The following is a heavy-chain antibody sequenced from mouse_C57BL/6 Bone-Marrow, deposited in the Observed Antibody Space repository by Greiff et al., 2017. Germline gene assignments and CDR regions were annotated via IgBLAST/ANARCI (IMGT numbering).Heavy chain of an antibody. Sequence: EVQLQQSGTVLARPGASVKMSCKTSGYTFTSYWMHWVKQRPGQGLEWIGAIYPGNSDTSYNQKFKGKAKLTAVTSASTAYMALSSLTNEDSAVYYCTRYNYSNWNYAMEYWGEGTSVTVSS. CDR2: IYPGNSDT. J-gene: IGHJ4*01. V-gene: IGHV1-5*01. CDR1: GYTFTSYW. CDR3: TRYNYSNWNYAMEY. D-gene: IGHD2-5*01.